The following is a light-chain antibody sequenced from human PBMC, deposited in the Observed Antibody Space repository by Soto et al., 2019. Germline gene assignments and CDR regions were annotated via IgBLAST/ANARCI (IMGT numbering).Light chain of an antibody. CDR2: GAS. CDR3: QQSNSWPFT. CDR1: QSVSRIN. J-gene: IGKJ3*01. Sequence: EIVMTQSPATLSVSPGERATLSCRASQSVSRINVAWYQQKPGQAPRLLIYGASTRATGIPGRFSGSGSGTEFTLTISSLQSEDFAVYYCQQSNSWPFTFGPGTKVDIK. V-gene: IGKV3-15*01.